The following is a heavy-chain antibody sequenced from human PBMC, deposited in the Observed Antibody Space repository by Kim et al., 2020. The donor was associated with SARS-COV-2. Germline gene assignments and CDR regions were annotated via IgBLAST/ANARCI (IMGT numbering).Heavy chain of an antibody. CDR2: IYHSGST. CDR1: GGSISSSNW. Sequence: SETLSLTCAVSGGSISSSNWWSWVRQPPGKGLEWIGEIYHSGSTNYNPSLKSRVTISVDKSKNQFSLKLSSVTAADTAVYYCARGPPSYYYGSGSYPDYYFDYWGQGTLVTVS. J-gene: IGHJ4*02. V-gene: IGHV4-4*02. D-gene: IGHD3-10*01. CDR3: ARGPPSYYYGSGSYPDYYFDY.